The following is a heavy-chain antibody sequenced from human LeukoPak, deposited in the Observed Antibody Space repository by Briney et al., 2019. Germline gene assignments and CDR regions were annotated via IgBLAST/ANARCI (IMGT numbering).Heavy chain of an antibody. CDR2: ISYDGSNK. CDR1: GFTFSNFA. J-gene: IGHJ6*02. V-gene: IGHV3-30*14. Sequence: GGSLRLSCAASGFTFSNFALHWVRQAPGKGLEWVAVISYDGSNKYFADSVKGRFTISRDNSKNTLYLQMNSLRAEDTAVYYCARSMDVWGQGTTVTVSS. CDR3: ARSMDV.